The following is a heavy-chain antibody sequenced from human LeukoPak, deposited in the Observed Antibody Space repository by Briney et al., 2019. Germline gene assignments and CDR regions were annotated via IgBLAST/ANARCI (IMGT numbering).Heavy chain of an antibody. CDR3: ASAAGEFDY. CDR1: GFTFSDYY. V-gene: IGHV3-11*06. CDR2: ISSSSSYT. Sequence: GGSLRLSCAASGFTFSDYYMSWIRQAPGKGLEWVSYISSSSSYTNYADSVKGRFTISRDNAKNSLYLQMNSLRAEDTAVYYCASAAGEFDYWGQGTLVTVSS. D-gene: IGHD1-26*01. J-gene: IGHJ4*02.